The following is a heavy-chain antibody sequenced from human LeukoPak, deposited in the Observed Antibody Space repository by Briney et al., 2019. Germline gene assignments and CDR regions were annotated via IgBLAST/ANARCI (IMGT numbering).Heavy chain of an antibody. D-gene: IGHD2/OR15-2a*01. V-gene: IGHV3-7*01. Sequence: GGSLRLSCATSGFTFSSNWMSWVRHVPGRGLDWVANIKPDGSAEYYAASVKGRFTVSRDNAKNTVYLQMNSLRAEDTAVYYCVSFYEAYWGRGTLVTVSS. CDR3: VSFYEAY. J-gene: IGHJ4*02. CDR1: GFTFSSNW. CDR2: IKPDGSAE.